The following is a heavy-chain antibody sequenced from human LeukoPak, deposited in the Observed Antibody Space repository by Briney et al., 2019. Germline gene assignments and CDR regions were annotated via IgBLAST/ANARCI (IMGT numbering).Heavy chain of an antibody. V-gene: IGHV3-48*01. CDR2: ISSSSSAI. Sequence: GGSLRLTCAASGFTFSSYSMSWVRQAPGKGLEWVSYISSSSSAIYYADSVKGRFTISRDNAKNSLYLQMNSLRAEDTAVYYCAEVSMGVWGKGTTVTVSS. CDR3: AEVSMGV. J-gene: IGHJ6*03. CDR1: GFTFSSYS.